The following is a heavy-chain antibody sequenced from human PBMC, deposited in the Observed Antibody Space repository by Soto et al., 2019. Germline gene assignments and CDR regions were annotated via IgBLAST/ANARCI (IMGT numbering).Heavy chain of an antibody. J-gene: IGHJ3*02. D-gene: IGHD1-26*01. CDR3: AKKGEVYWEPGAFEI. CDR2: ISYDGSNK. V-gene: IGHV3-30*18. CDR1: GFTFSSYG. Sequence: QVQLVESGGGVVQPGRSLRLSCAASGFTFSSYGMHWVRQAPGKGLEWVVVISYDGSNKYYADSVKGRFTISIDNSKNALYLQMDSLRAKDTAVYYCAKKGEVYWEPGAFEIWGQGTMVTVAS.